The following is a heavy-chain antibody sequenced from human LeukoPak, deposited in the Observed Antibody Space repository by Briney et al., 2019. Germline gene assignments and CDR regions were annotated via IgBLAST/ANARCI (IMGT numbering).Heavy chain of an antibody. Sequence: PVKVSCKASGGTFSSYAISWVRQAPGQGLEWMGGIIPIFGTANYAQKFQGRVTITADESTSTAYMELSSLRSEDTAVYYCARDIRGGGWSPASFQHWGQGTLVTVSS. J-gene: IGHJ1*01. CDR2: IIPIFGTA. CDR3: ARDIRGGGWSPASFQH. V-gene: IGHV1-69*01. D-gene: IGHD2-15*01. CDR1: GGTFSSYA.